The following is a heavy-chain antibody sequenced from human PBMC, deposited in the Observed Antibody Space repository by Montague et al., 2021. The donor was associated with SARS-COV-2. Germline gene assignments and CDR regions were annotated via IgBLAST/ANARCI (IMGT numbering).Heavy chain of an antibody. D-gene: IGHD3-10*01. J-gene: IGHJ6*03. CDR1: GGSFSTYS. CDR2: IHHGGST. CDR3: ARLGDGVVPSPILGVGPYYSYCYMDV. Sequence: SVTLSLTCAVHGGSFSTYSWNWIRQPPGKGLEWIGEIHHGGSTNYNPSLKSRVTISADTSKNQFSLKLTSVAAADTAVYYCARLGDGVVPSPILGVGPYYSYCYMDVWGQGTTVTVSS. V-gene: IGHV4-34*01.